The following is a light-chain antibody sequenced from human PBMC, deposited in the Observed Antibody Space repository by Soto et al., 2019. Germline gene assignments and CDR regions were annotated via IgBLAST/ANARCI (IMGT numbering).Light chain of an antibody. CDR2: DAS. CDR1: QDIGNY. Sequence: EIVLTQSPATLSLSLGERATLSCRASQDIGNYLAWYQQKPGQGPRLLIYDASNRATGIPARFSGSGPGTDFTLTISSLEPDDFAVYYCQQRSNWRLTFGGGTKVE. V-gene: IGKV3D-11*01. CDR3: QQRSNWRLT. J-gene: IGKJ4*01.